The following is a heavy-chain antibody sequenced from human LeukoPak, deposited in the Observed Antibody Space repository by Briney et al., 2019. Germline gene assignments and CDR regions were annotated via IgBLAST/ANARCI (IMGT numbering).Heavy chain of an antibody. J-gene: IGHJ3*02. CDR1: GGSISSDGYF. Sequence: SETLSLTCAVSGGSISSDGYFWSRIRQPPGKGLEWIGYIYHSGSTYYNPSLNSRVTISIDRSKNQFSLKVSSVTAADTAVYYCARGGSYQLLSDAFDIWGQGTMVTVSS. D-gene: IGHD2-2*01. CDR3: ARGGSYQLLSDAFDI. CDR2: IYHSGST. V-gene: IGHV4-30-2*01.